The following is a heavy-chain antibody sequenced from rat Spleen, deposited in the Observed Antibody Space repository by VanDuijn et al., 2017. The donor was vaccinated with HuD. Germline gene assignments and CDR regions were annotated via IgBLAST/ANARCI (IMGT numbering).Heavy chain of an antibody. CDR1: GFSLSRHG. CDR2: VWSDGDT. D-gene: IGHD1-2*01. Sequence: QVQLKESGPGLVQPSQTLSLTCTVSGFSLSRHGVSWIRQPPGKGLEWMGVVWSDGDTSYNSSLTSRLSISRDTSKSQVFLSMSSLQTEDTATYYCARAGSAAISLGNWFAYWGQGTLVTVSS. CDR3: ARAGSAAISLGNWFAY. V-gene: IGHV2-32*01. J-gene: IGHJ3*01.